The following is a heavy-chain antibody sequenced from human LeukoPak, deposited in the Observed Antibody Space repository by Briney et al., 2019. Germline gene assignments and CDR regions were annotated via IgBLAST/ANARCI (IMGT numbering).Heavy chain of an antibody. Sequence: ASVKVSCKASGYTFTSYGISWVRQAPGQGLEWMGWISAYNGNTNYAQKLQGRVTMTTDTSTSTAYMKLRSLRSDDTAVYYCARSSAYCGGDCYSFWFDPWGQGTLVTVSS. J-gene: IGHJ5*02. D-gene: IGHD2-21*01. V-gene: IGHV1-18*01. CDR2: ISAYNGNT. CDR3: ARSSAYCGGDCYSFWFDP. CDR1: GYTFTSYG.